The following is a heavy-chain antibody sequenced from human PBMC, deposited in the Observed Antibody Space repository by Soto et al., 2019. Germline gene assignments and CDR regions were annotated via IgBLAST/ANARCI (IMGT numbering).Heavy chain of an antibody. D-gene: IGHD3-22*01. Sequence: GGSLRLSCAASGFTFSSYGMHWVRQAPGKGLEWVAVIWYDGSNKYYADSVKGRFTISRDNSKNTLYLQMNSLRAEDTAVYYCAREGGNYYDSSGYYFDYWGQGTLVTVSS. CDR1: GFTFSSYG. J-gene: IGHJ4*02. V-gene: IGHV3-33*01. CDR3: AREGGNYYDSSGYYFDY. CDR2: IWYDGSNK.